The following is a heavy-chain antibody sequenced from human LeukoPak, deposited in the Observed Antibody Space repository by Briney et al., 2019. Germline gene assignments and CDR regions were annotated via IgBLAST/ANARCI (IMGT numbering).Heavy chain of an antibody. CDR3: ARGYCSGGSCYSYYYYNYMDV. CDR1: GGSISSSSYY. D-gene: IGHD2-15*01. J-gene: IGHJ6*03. CDR2: IHYSGST. Sequence: SETLSLTCTVSGGSISSSSYYWGWIRQPPGKGLEWIGSIHYSGSTNYNPSLKSRVTISVDTSKNRFSLKLSSVTAADTAVYYCARGYCSGGSCYSYYYYNYMDVWGKGTTVTVSS. V-gene: IGHV4-39*07.